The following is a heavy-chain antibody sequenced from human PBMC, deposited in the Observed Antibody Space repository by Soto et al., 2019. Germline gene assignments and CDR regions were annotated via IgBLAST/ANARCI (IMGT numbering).Heavy chain of an antibody. CDR3: AGRCDGTNCLAHCDS. CDR1: GGTFNNYV. Sequence: GASVKVSCKASGGTFNNYVINWVRQAPGQGLEWMAGIIPIFGTPHYEQKFQGRVTITADKSTSTAYMELNSLRYEDTAVYYCAGRCDGTNCLAHCDSWRQETLVTVAS. J-gene: IGHJ4*02. V-gene: IGHV1-69*06. CDR2: IIPIFGTP. D-gene: IGHD2-2*01.